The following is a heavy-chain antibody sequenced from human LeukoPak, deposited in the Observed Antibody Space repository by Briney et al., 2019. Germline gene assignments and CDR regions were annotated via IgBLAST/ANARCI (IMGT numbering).Heavy chain of an antibody. V-gene: IGHV4-31*03. D-gene: IGHD3-22*01. Sequence: SETLSLTCTVSGASFNSDDKYWNCIRQSPGKGLEWIGSIHPSGMLYNNPSLESRATLSRDTSKNQFFLNLNSVTAADTAVYFCSRGLDSRKLGYWGQGILVTVSS. CDR3: SRGLDSRKLGY. CDR1: GASFNSDDKY. CDR2: IHPSGML. J-gene: IGHJ4*02.